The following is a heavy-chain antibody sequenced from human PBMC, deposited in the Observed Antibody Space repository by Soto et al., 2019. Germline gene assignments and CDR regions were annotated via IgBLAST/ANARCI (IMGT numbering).Heavy chain of an antibody. Sequence: SETLSLTCAVSGGSISSGGYSWIWIRQPPGKGLEWIGYMYHSGSTYYNPSLKSRVTISVDTSKNQFSLKLSSVTAADTAVYYCASTSYGYTFYDYWGQGTLVTVSS. V-gene: IGHV4-30-2*05. CDR1: GGSISSGGYS. D-gene: IGHD5-18*01. CDR2: MYHSGST. J-gene: IGHJ4*02. CDR3: ASTSYGYTFYDY.